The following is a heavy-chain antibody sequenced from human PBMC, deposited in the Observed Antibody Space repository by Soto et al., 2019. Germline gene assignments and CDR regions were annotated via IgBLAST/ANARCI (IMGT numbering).Heavy chain of an antibody. CDR2: IYYSGST. CDR1: GGSISSGGYY. V-gene: IGHV4-31*03. CDR3: ARATPTVTTRALDY. D-gene: IGHD4-17*01. Sequence: QVQLQESGPGLVKPSQTLSLTCTVSGGSISSGGYYWIWIRQHPGKGLEWIGYIYYSGSTYYNPSLKSRVTISVDTSKNQFSLKLSSVTAADTAVYYCARATPTVTTRALDYWGQGTLVTVAS. J-gene: IGHJ4*02.